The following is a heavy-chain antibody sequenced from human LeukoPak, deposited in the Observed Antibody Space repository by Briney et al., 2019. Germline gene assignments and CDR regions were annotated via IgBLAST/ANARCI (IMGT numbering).Heavy chain of an antibody. CDR1: GFTLNKYW. CDR2: ITGDGSDK. Sequence: PAGSLRLSCAASGFTLNKYWMHWVRQAPGKGLVWVSRITGDGSDKAYADSVKGRVTVSRDDAKNTLFLQMTSVRVEDTAIYYCARDAYTTTSNWLDPWGEGTLVTVSS. CDR3: ARDAYTTTSNWLDP. D-gene: IGHD4-17*01. V-gene: IGHV3-74*01. J-gene: IGHJ5*02.